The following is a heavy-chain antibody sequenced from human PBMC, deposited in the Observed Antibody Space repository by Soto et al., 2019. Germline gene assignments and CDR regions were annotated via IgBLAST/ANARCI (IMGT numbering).Heavy chain of an antibody. V-gene: IGHV1-18*04. CDR1: GYTFTSYG. CDR2: ISAYNGNT. Sequence: QVQLVQSGAEVKKPGASVKVSCKASGYTFTSYGISWVRQAPGQGLEWMGWISAYNGNTNYAQKLQGRVTMTPDTSTSTAYMELRSLRSDDTAVYYCARGPVLLWFGEMENYFDYWGQGTLVTVSS. J-gene: IGHJ4*02. CDR3: ARGPVLLWFGEMENYFDY. D-gene: IGHD3-10*01.